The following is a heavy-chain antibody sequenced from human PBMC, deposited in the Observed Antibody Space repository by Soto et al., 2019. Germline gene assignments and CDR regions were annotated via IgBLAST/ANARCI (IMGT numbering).Heavy chain of an antibody. CDR3: ARGGVAPYYYYGMDV. CDR1: GYTFTRSG. V-gene: IGHV1-18*01. J-gene: IGHJ6*02. Sequence: ASVKVSCKASGYTFTRSGISWVRQAPGQGLEWMGWISTYNGDTNYAQTFQGRVTMTTDTSTSTAYMELRSLRSDDTAVYYCARGGVAPYYYYGMDVWGQGTPVTVSS. D-gene: IGHD5-12*01. CDR2: ISTYNGDT.